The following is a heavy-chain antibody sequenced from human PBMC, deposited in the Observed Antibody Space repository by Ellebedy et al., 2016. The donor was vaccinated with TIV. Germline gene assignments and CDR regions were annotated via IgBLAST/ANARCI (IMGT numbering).Heavy chain of an antibody. Sequence: PGGSLRLSCAASGFTFSNYAMSWVRQAPGKGLEWVSSISGSGAATYYADSVKGRFSISRDNSQNTLYLQMKSLRAEDTAVYYCAKDPALVYDTSYYYLDFWGQGTLVSVSS. CDR2: ISGSGAAT. J-gene: IGHJ4*02. D-gene: IGHD3-22*01. CDR1: GFTFSNYA. V-gene: IGHV3-23*01. CDR3: AKDPALVYDTSYYYLDF.